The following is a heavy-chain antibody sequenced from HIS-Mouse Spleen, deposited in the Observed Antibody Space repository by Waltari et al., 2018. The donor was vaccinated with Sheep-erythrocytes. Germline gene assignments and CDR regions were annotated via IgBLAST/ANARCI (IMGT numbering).Heavy chain of an antibody. CDR1: GFTFSSYS. Sequence: EVQLVESGGGLVKPGGSLRLSCAASGFTFSSYSMNWARQAPGKGLEWVSDISSSSSYIYYADSVKGRFTISRDNAKNSLYLQMNSLRAEDTAVYYCARVASGATFDYWGQGTLVTVSS. J-gene: IGHJ4*02. CDR2: ISSSSSYI. CDR3: ARVASGATFDY. D-gene: IGHD1-26*01. V-gene: IGHV3-21*01.